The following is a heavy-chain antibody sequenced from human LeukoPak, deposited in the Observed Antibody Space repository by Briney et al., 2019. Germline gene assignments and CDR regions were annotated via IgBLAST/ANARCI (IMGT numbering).Heavy chain of an antibody. V-gene: IGHV3-23*01. D-gene: IGHD6-6*01. CDR2: ISASGSST. J-gene: IGHJ6*03. Sequence: GGSLRLSCAVSGFTFSSYAMTWVRQAPGKGLEWVSSISASGSSTYYADSVKGRFTMSRDNSKNTLYLQMNSLRAEDTAVYYCAKDHPPLAYPSSKYYYYYMDVWGKGTTVTVSS. CDR3: AKDHPPLAYPSSKYYYYYMDV. CDR1: GFTFSSYA.